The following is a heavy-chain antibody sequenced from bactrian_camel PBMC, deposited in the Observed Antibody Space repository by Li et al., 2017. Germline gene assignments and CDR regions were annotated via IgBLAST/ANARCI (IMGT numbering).Heavy chain of an antibody. D-gene: IGHD6*01. CDR2: FIYTFGRTT. CDR1: GNTYSLNC. V-gene: IGHV3S53*01. CDR3: AARVCYYGTSIVFSSSSYTY. J-gene: IGHJ4*01. Sequence: HVQLVESGGGSVQPGGSLRLSCAASGNTYSLNCLGWFRQAPGMEREQVAIFIYTFGRTTRYADSVKGRFTISQDDAKNTVYLQMNSLKPDDTGMYYCAARVCYYGTSIVFSSSSYTYWGQGTQVTVS.